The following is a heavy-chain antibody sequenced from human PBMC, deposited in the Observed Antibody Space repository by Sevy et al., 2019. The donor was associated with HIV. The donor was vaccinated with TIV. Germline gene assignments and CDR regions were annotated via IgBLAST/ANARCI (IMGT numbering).Heavy chain of an antibody. J-gene: IGHJ6*02. Sequence: GGSLRLSCAASGFTFSSYGMHWVRQAPGKGLEWVAFVRYDGSNKDYADSVKGRFTISRDNSKNTLYLQMNSLRAEDTAVYYCAKDRDIVVVPAARRTYYYYGMDVWGQGTTVTVSS. CDR1: GFTFSSYG. CDR3: AKDRDIVVVPAARRTYYYYGMDV. V-gene: IGHV3-30*02. CDR2: VRYDGSNK. D-gene: IGHD2-2*01.